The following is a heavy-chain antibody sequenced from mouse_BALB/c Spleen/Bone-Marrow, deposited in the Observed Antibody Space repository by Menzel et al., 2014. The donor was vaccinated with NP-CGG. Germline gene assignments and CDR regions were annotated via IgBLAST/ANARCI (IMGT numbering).Heavy chain of an antibody. D-gene: IGHD2-1*01. CDR2: IWSDGST. CDR3: ARHSGGNYGYAMDY. Sequence: VKLVESGPGLVAPSQSLSITCTISGFSLTSYGVHWVRQPPGKGLEWLVVIWSDGSTTYNSALKSRLSISKDNSKSQVFLKMNSLQTDDTAMYYCARHSGGNYGYAMDYWGQGTSVTVSP. CDR1: GFSLTSYG. V-gene: IGHV2-6-1*01. J-gene: IGHJ4*01.